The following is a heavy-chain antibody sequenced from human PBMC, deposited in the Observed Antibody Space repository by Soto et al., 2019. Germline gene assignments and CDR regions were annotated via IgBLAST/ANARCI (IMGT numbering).Heavy chain of an antibody. CDR3: ARERAVTIFGVVTRHDAYDY. Sequence: QVQLQQWGAGLLKPSETLSLTCAVYGGSFSGYYWSWIRQPPGKGLERMGEINHSGSTNYNPSLKSRVTISVDTSKNQFSLKLSSVTAADTAVYYCARERAVTIFGVVTRHDAYDYWGQGTLVTVSS. CDR2: INHSGST. V-gene: IGHV4-34*01. D-gene: IGHD3-3*01. CDR1: GGSFSGYY. J-gene: IGHJ4*02.